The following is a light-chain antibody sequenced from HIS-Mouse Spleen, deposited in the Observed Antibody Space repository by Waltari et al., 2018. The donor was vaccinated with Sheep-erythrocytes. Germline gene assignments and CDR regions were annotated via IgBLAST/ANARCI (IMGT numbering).Light chain of an antibody. CDR3: QSYDSSLSGSYV. CDR2: GNS. V-gene: IGLV1-40*01. CDR1: SPNIGAGSH. J-gene: IGLJ1*01. Sequence: QSVLTQPPSVSGAPGQRVTISCTGSSPNIGAGSHLHWYQQLPGTAPKLLIYGNSNRPSGVPDRFSGSKSGTSASLAITGLQAEDEADYYCQSYDSSLSGSYVFGTGTKVTVL.